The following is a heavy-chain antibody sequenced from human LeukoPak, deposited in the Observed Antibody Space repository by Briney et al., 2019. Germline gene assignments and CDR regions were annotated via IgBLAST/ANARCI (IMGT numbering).Heavy chain of an antibody. CDR3: ARDYYDSSGYYRDY. J-gene: IGHJ4*02. Sequence: GGSLRLSCAASGFTVSSNYMSWVRQAPGNGLEWVSVIYSGGSTYYADSVKGRFTISRDNSKNTLYLQMNSLRAEDTAVYYCARDYYDSSGYYRDYWGQGTLVTVSS. CDR1: GFTVSSNY. D-gene: IGHD3-22*01. V-gene: IGHV3-66*01. CDR2: IYSGGST.